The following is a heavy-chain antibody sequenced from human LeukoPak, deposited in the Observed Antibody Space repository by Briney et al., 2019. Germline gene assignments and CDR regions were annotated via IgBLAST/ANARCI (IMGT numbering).Heavy chain of an antibody. CDR2: ISSSSSYI. V-gene: IGHV3-21*01. CDR3: AELGITMIGGV. CDR1: GFTFSSYS. D-gene: IGHD3-10*02. J-gene: IGHJ6*04. Sequence: GESLRLSCAASGFTFSSYSMNWVRQAPGKGLEWVSSISSSSSYIYYADSMKGRFTISRDNAKNSLYLQMNSLRAEDTAVYYCAELGITMIGGVWGKGTTVTISS.